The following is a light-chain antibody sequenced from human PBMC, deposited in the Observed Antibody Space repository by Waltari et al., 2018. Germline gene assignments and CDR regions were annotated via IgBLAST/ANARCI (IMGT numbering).Light chain of an antibody. CDR2: TNN. CDR3: ATWEDSLNGWV. Sequence: QSVVIQSPSASGTPGQRVTISCSGSSSNIGGNDVYWYQQFPGTAPKLRIYTNNQRPSGVPDRFSGSKSGTSASLVISGLQSEDEADYYCATWEDSLNGWVFGGGTKLTVL. CDR1: SSNIGGND. V-gene: IGLV1-44*01. J-gene: IGLJ3*02.